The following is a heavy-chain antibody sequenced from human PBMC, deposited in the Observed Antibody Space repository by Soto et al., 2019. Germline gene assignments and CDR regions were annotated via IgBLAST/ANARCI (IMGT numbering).Heavy chain of an antibody. V-gene: IGHV1-2*02. CDR3: AREASAVVSLDY. CDR1: GYIFTAYS. D-gene: IGHD2-15*01. Sequence: ASVKVSCKASGYIFTAYSMHLVRQAPGQGLEWLGWINPNSGDTIYAQKFQDRVTMTCDTSVSTAYLELSSLSSDDTALYYCAREASAVVSLDYWGQGTLVTVSS. CDR2: INPNSGDT. J-gene: IGHJ4*02.